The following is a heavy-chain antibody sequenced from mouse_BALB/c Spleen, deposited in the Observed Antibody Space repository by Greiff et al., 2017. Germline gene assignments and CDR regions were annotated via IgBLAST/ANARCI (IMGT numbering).Heavy chain of an antibody. Sequence: VMLVESGAELMKPGASVKISCKATGYTFSSYWIEWVKQRPGHGLEWIGEILPGSGSTNYNEKFKGKATFTADTSSNTAYMQLSSLTSEDSAVDYCARSYYGKNYAMDYWGQGTADTGSS. J-gene: IGHJ4*01. D-gene: IGHD2-10*01. CDR1: GYTFSSYW. CDR2: ILPGSGST. CDR3: ARSYYGKNYAMDY. V-gene: IGHV1-9*01.